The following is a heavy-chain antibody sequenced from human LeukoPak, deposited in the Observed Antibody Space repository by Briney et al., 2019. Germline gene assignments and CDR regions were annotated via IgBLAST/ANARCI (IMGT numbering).Heavy chain of an antibody. J-gene: IGHJ4*02. CDR1: GFTFSAYA. CDR3: VKSGYSTSSDVDY. D-gene: IGHD6-6*01. CDR2: INSNGDST. V-gene: IGHV3-64D*09. Sequence: GGSLRLSCSVSGFTFSAYAMHWVRQAPGKGLEFLSSINSNGDSTYHADSVKGRFTISRDNSRSTLYLQMRSLRPEDTAVYYCVKSGYSTSSDVDYWGQGTLVTVSS.